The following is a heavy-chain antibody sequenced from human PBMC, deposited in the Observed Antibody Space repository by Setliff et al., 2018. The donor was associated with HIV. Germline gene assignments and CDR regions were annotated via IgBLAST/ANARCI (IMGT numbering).Heavy chain of an antibody. CDR3: ARPPPALQSFDFVFDS. CDR1: GFTFNKFW. Sequence: PGGSLRLSCATSGFTFNKFWMTWVRQAPGQGLEWVATIDQDGKEKYYGDSVQGRFTVSRDNRRKSLFLQMNSLRANDTAVYFCARPPPALQSFDFVFDSWGQGSLVTVSS. D-gene: IGHD3-9*01. CDR2: IDQDGKEK. V-gene: IGHV3-7*03. J-gene: IGHJ4*02.